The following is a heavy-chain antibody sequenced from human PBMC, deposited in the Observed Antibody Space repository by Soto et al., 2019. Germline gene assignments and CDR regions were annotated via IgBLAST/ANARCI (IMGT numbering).Heavy chain of an antibody. V-gene: IGHV3-30-3*01. CDR3: ACSNGGSYCLFDY. CDR2: ISYDGSNK. Sequence: QVQLVESGGGVVQPGRSLRLSCAASGFTFSSYAMHWVRQAPGKGLEWVAVISYDGSNKYYADSVKGRFTISRDNSKNTLYLQMNSLRAEDTAVYYCACSNGGSYCLFDYWGQGTLVTVSS. D-gene: IGHD1-26*01. J-gene: IGHJ4*02. CDR1: GFTFSSYA.